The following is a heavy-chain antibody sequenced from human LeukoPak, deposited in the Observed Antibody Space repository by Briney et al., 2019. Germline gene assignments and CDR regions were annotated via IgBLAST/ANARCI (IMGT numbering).Heavy chain of an antibody. CDR3: ARLSSSGWYADGVY. V-gene: IGHV1-2*02. J-gene: IGHJ4*02. Sequence: ASVKVSCKASGYTFTGYYMHWVRQAPGQGLEWMGWINPNSGGTNYAQKFQGRVTMTRDTSISTAYMELSSLRSEDTAVYYCARLSSSGWYADGVYWGQGTLVTVSS. CDR2: INPNSGGT. D-gene: IGHD6-19*01. CDR1: GYTFTGYY.